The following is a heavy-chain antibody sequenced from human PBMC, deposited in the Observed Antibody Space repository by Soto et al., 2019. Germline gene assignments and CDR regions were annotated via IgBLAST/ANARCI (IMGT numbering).Heavy chain of an antibody. CDR2: ISGSGGST. V-gene: IGHV3-23*01. CDR3: AKTGSLYDILTGYYLTPFDY. D-gene: IGHD3-9*01. J-gene: IGHJ4*02. CDR1: GFTFSNYA. Sequence: GGSLRLSCAASGFTFSNYAMSWVRQAPGKGLEWVSAISGSGGSTYYADSVKGRFTISRDNSKNTLYLQMNSLRAEDTAVYYCAKTGSLYDILTGYYLTPFDYWGQGTLVTVSS.